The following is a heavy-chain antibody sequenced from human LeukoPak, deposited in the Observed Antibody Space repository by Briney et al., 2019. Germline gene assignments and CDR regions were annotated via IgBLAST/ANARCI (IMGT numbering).Heavy chain of an antibody. V-gene: IGHV3-23*01. CDR1: GFPFSSYV. Sequence: GGSLRLSCAASGFPFSSYVMSWVRQAPGKGLEWVSAISGGGGSTYYGDSVKGRFTISRDNSKNTLYLQMRSLRAEDTAVYYCAKDKDDYGAYLFHYWGQGTLVTVSS. CDR2: ISGGGGST. D-gene: IGHD4-17*01. J-gene: IGHJ4*02. CDR3: AKDKDDYGAYLFHY.